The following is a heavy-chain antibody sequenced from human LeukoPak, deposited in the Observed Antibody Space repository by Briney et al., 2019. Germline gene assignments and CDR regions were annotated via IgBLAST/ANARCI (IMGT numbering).Heavy chain of an antibody. D-gene: IGHD3-22*01. CDR1: GFTFSDYF. Sequence: GGSLRLSCAVSGFTFSDYFMTWIRQAPGKGLEWVSYISSSGGTIYYADSVKGRFTISRDNAKNSVYLQMNSLRAEDTAVYYCARTGRGDYYDSSGPTPFDIWGQGTMVTVSS. V-gene: IGHV3-11*04. J-gene: IGHJ3*02. CDR2: ISSSGGTI. CDR3: ARTGRGDYYDSSGPTPFDI.